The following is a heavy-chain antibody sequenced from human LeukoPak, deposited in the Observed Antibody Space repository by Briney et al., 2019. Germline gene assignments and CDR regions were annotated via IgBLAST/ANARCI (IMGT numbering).Heavy chain of an antibody. D-gene: IGHD6-19*01. V-gene: IGHV3-21*01. J-gene: IGHJ4*02. CDR3: ARDFYSSGCKGD. Sequence: PGGSLRLSCAASGFTFSSYSMNWVRQAPGKGLEWVASISSSSSYIYYADSVKGRFTISRDNAKNSLYLQMNSLRAEDTAVYYCARDFYSSGCKGDWGQGTLVTVSS. CDR2: ISSSSSYI. CDR1: GFTFSSYS.